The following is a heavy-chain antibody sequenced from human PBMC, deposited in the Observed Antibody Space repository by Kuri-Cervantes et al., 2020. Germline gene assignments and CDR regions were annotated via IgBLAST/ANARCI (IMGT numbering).Heavy chain of an antibody. CDR1: GGSVSSGSYY. CDR3: ARRKGKQLVRLLSWFDP. V-gene: IGHV4-61*01. J-gene: IGHJ5*02. CDR2: INHSGST. Sequence: SETLSLTCTVSGGSVSSGSYYWSWIRQPPGKGLEWIGEINHSGSTNYNPSLKSRVTISVDTSKNQFSLKLSSVTAADTAVYYCARRKGKQLVRLLSWFDPWGQGTLVTVSS. D-gene: IGHD6-13*01.